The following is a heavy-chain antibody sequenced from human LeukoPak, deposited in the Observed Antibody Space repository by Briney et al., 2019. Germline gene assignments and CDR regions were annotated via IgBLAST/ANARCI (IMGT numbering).Heavy chain of an antibody. CDR2: ITSSSSSI. J-gene: IGHJ4*02. CDR3: ARDLAWGAY. Sequence: GGSLRLSCAASGFIFSKNWMHWVRQAPGKGLEWVSSITSSSSSIYSADSVKGRLTISRDNAKNSLYLEMNSLRDEDTAVYYCARDLAWGAYWGQGTLVTVSS. CDR1: GFIFSKNW. D-gene: IGHD4/OR15-4a*01. V-gene: IGHV3-21*01.